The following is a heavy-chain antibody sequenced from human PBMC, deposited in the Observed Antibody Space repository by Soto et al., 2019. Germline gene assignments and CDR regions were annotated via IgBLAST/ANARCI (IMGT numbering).Heavy chain of an antibody. D-gene: IGHD6-6*01. Sequence: GGSLRLSCVASGFTVISNYMTWVRQVPGKGLEWVSVIYSDGSTYYADSVKDRFTISRDNSKNTLYLQMNSLRAEDTAVYYCASDVATRPQYWGQGTPVTVSS. CDR1: GFTVISNY. J-gene: IGHJ4*02. CDR2: IYSDGST. CDR3: ASDVATRPQY. V-gene: IGHV3-66*01.